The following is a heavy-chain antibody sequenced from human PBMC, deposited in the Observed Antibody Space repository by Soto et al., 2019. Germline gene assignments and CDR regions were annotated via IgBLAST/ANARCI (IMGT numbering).Heavy chain of an antibody. Sequence: QVHLVESGGGVVQPGESLRLSCVASGFSFSKYGIHWVRQAAGKGLEWVAVISYDGNFKYYADSVKGRFTVSRDDSKNTVSLQMTSLRSEETALYFCAKVSLYVGAGILKLFYRDSWGQGTLVTVS. J-gene: IGHJ4*02. CDR1: GFSFSKYG. CDR2: ISYDGNFK. V-gene: IGHV3-30*18. D-gene: IGHD3-10*01. CDR3: AKVSLYVGAGILKLFYRDS.